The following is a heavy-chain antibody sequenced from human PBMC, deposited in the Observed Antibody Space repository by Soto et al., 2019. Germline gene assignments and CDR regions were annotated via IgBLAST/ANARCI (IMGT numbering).Heavy chain of an antibody. D-gene: IGHD2-2*01. CDR1: GYTFSNYG. Sequence: QVQLVQSGGEVKRPGASVKVSCKTSGYTFSNYGITWVRQAPGQPLEWLGWISLYSDGTNYAQKFQGRVSMTTDTSTTAAYIELRSLRSDDTAVYYCARVVPGDAAWFIPWSQGTMITVSS. CDR3: ARVVPGDAAWFIP. V-gene: IGHV1-18*01. CDR2: ISLYSDGT. J-gene: IGHJ5*02.